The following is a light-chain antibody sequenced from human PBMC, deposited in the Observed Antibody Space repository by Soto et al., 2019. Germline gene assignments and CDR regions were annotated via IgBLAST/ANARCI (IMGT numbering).Light chain of an antibody. V-gene: IGLV2-14*01. CDR1: SGDVGGYDY. CDR3: NSYTSWGTQV. CDR2: EVS. J-gene: IGLJ1*01. Sequence: QSVLTQPASVSGSPGQSITISCTGTSGDVGGYDYVSWYQQSPGKAPKLIIYEVSKRPSGVTNRFSGSKSDNTASLTISGLQAEDEADYSCNSYTSWGTQVFGTGTKLTVL.